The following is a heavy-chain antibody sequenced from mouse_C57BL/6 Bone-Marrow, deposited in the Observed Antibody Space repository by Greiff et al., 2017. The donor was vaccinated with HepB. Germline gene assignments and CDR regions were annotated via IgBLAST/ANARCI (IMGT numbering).Heavy chain of an antibody. CDR3: ARGTPITTVVATRNMDY. Sequence: EVKLMESGGGLVKPGGSLKLSCAASGFTFSSYAMSWVRQTPEKRLEWVATISDGGSYTYYPDNVKGRFTISRDNAKNNLYLQMSHLKSEDTAMYYCARGTPITTVVATRNMDYWGQGTSVTVSS. J-gene: IGHJ4*01. D-gene: IGHD1-1*01. CDR2: ISDGGSYT. CDR1: GFTFSSYA. V-gene: IGHV5-4*03.